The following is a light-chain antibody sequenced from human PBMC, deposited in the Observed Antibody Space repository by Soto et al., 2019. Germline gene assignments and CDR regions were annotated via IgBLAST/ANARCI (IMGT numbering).Light chain of an antibody. CDR2: WAS. CDR1: QSVLYSSNNKNY. J-gene: IGKJ1*01. CDR3: QQYYSTPLT. V-gene: IGKV4-1*01. Sequence: DIVMTQSPDSLAVSLGERATINCKSSQSVLYSSNNKNYLAWYQQKPGQPPKLLIYWASTRESGVPDRFSGRGSGKEFTLPLSRLQAEDVAVYYCQQYYSTPLTFGQGTKVEIK.